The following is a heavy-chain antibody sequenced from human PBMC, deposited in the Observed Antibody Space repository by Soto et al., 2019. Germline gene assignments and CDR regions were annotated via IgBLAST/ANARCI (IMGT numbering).Heavy chain of an antibody. V-gene: IGHV1-69*13. CDR1: GGTFSSYA. Sequence: ASVKVSCKASGGTFSSYAISWVRQAPGQGLEWMGGIIPIFGTANYAQKFQGRVTITADESTSTAYMELSSLRSEDTAVYYCARNIYCSGGSCSHSPYNWFDPWGQGTLVTVSS. CDR2: IIPIFGTA. D-gene: IGHD2-15*01. J-gene: IGHJ5*02. CDR3: ARNIYCSGGSCSHSPYNWFDP.